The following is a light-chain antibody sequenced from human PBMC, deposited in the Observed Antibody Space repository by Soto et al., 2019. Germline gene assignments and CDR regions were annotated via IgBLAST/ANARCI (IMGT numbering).Light chain of an antibody. CDR1: QDILNY. V-gene: IGKV1-16*01. CDR2: GAS. J-gene: IGKJ2*01. Sequence: DIQMTQSTSSLSVSVGDRVTITCRASQDILNYLAWFQQKPGKAPKSLIYGASSLHSGVPSRFSGSGFGTDFSLTISSLQPEDFATYYCQQYASNVATFGQGTTLEV. CDR3: QQYASNVAT.